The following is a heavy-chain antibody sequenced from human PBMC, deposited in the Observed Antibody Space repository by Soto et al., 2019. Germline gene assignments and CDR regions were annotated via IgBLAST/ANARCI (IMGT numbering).Heavy chain of an antibody. CDR2: IYPGDSDT. CDR1: GYSFTSYW. J-gene: IGHJ6*02. D-gene: IGHD3-10*01. CDR3: AGGGVRGVITRTRDYYGMDV. Sequence: PGESLKISCKCSGYSFTSYWIGLVRQMPGKGLEWMGIIYPGDSDTRYSPSFQGQVTISADKSISTAYLQWSSLKASDTAMYYCAGGGVRGVITRTRDYYGMDVWGQGTTVTV. V-gene: IGHV5-51*01.